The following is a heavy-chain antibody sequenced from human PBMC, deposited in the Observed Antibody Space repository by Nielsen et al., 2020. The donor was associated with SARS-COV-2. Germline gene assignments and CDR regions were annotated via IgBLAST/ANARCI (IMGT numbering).Heavy chain of an antibody. Sequence: GGSLRLSCAASGFTFRSYEMNWVRQAPGKGLEWVSYISSSGSTIYYADSVKGRFTISRDNAKNSLYLQMNSLRAEDTAVYYCAREYMVYGGTSGGDAFDIWGQGTMVTVSS. CDR3: AREYMVYGGTSGGDAFDI. V-gene: IGHV3-48*03. J-gene: IGHJ3*02. CDR2: ISSSGSTI. CDR1: GFTFRSYE. D-gene: IGHD4-23*01.